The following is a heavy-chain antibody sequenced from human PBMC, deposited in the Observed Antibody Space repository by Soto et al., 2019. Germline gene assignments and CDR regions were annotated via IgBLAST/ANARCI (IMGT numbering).Heavy chain of an antibody. CDR3: ARGPGYIDGWRTFDF. CDR2: TYYHGDN. Sequence: PSESPAPTCTASDDPFRGADSYGVWIRQPLGKGPEWIGYTYYHGDNKYNPALKSRVTMSVDTSKNQLSLRLSSVTAADTAVYFCARGPGYIDGWRTFDFWGRG. CDR1: DDPFRGADSY. J-gene: IGHJ4*02. V-gene: IGHV4-61*08. D-gene: IGHD6-19*01.